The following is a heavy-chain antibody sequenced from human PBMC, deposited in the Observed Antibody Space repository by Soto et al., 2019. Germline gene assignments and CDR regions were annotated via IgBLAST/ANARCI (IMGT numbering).Heavy chain of an antibody. V-gene: IGHV4-59*08. J-gene: IGHJ4*02. CDR1: GGSISSYY. Sequence: SETLSLTCTVSGGSISSYYWSWIRQPPGKGLEWIGYIYYSGSTNYNPSLKSRVTISVDTSKNQFSLKLSSVTAVDTAVYYCARNHDSWGQGTLVTVSS. CDR2: IYYSGST. CDR3: ARNHDS.